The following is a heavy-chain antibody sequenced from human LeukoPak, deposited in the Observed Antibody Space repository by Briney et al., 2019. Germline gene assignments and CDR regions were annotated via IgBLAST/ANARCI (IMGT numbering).Heavy chain of an antibody. J-gene: IGHJ3*01. CDR1: GFTFISYS. V-gene: IGHV3-21*01. CDR2: ISTSSSYI. D-gene: IGHD6-19*01. Sequence: GGSLRLSCAASGFTFISYSMNWVRQAPGKGLEWVSSISTSSSYIYYADSVKGRFTISRDNAKNPLYLQMNSLRAEDTAVYYCASLKNSGWGNAFHFWGQGTMVTVSS. CDR3: ASLKNSGWGNAFHF.